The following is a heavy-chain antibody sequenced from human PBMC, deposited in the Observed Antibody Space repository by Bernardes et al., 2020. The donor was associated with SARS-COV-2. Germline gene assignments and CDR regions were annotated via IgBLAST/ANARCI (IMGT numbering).Heavy chain of an antibody. J-gene: IGHJ3*02. D-gene: IGHD3-10*01. CDR2: IYYSGNA. CDR3: ARGMYFHASGTPAFDM. V-gene: IGHV4-31*01. Sequence: SETLSLTCTVSGGSISSGGYYWSWIRQPPGKGLEWIGYIYYSGNAYYNPSLKSQVSMSVDTSKNQFSLKLTTVTAADTAVYYCARGMYFHASGTPAFDMWGQGTMVTVSS. CDR1: GGSISSGGYY.